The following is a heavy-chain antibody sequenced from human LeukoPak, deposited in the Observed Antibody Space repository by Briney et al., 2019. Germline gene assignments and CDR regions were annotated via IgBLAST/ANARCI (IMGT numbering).Heavy chain of an antibody. J-gene: IGHJ4*02. CDR2: IIPIFGTA. Sequence: GASVKVFCKASGYTFTSYYMHWVRQAPGQGLEWMGGIIPIFGTANYAQKFQGRVTITADESTSTAYMELSSLRSEDTAVYYCARAQTGYCSSTSCYVFDYWGQGTLVTVSS. CDR3: ARAQTGYCSSTSCYVFDY. V-gene: IGHV1-69*13. CDR1: GYTFTSYY. D-gene: IGHD2-2*03.